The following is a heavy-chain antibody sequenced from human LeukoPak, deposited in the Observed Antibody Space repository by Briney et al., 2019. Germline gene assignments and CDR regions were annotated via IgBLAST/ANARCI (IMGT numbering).Heavy chain of an antibody. V-gene: IGHV4-59*01. CDR2: IYYSGST. CDR1: GGSISSYY. J-gene: IGHJ3*02. Sequence: NTSETLSLTCTVSGGSISSYYWSWIRQPPGKGLEWIGYIYYSGSTNYNPSLKSQVTISVDTSKNQFSLKLSSVTAADTAVYYCARDSSGYYPDAFDIWGQGTMVTVSS. CDR3: ARDSSGYYPDAFDI. D-gene: IGHD3-22*01.